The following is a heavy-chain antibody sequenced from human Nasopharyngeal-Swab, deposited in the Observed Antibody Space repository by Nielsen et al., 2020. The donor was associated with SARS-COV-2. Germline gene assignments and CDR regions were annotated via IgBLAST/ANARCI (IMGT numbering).Heavy chain of an antibody. J-gene: IGHJ4*02. V-gene: IGHV4-61*02. CDR1: GGSISSGSYY. Sequence: SETLSLTCTVSGGSISSGSYYWSWIRQPAGKGLEWIGRILTNGSTNYNPSLKSRITISVDTSKNQFSLRLSSVTAADTAVYYCAREAVATLAVDYWGQGTLVTVSS. D-gene: IGHD5-12*01. CDR2: ILTNGST. CDR3: AREAVATLAVDY.